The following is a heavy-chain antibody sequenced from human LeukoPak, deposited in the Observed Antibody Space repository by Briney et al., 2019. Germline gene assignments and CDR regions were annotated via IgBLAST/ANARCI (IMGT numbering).Heavy chain of an antibody. Sequence: SETLSLTCTVSGDSINSFYWSWIRQPAGKGLEWIGRIYTSGSTNYSPSLKSRVTISVDTSKNQFSLKLSSVTAADTAVYYCASVGYYYYYMDVWGKGTTVTVSS. CDR3: ASVGYYYYYMDV. D-gene: IGHD1-26*01. CDR2: IYTSGST. CDR1: GDSINSFY. J-gene: IGHJ6*03. V-gene: IGHV4-4*07.